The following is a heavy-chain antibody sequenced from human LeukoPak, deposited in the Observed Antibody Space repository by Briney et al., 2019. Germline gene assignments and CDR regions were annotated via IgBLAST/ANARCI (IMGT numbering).Heavy chain of an antibody. CDR1: GYTFTSYD. CDR3: ARYDFWSGYNLFDI. CDR2: MNPNSGNT. D-gene: IGHD3-3*01. V-gene: IGHV1-8*01. Sequence: ASVKVSCKASGYTFTSYDINWVRQATGQGLEWMGWMNPNSGNTGYAQKFQGRVTMTRNTSISTAYMELSSLRSEDTAVYYCARYDFWSGYNLFDIWGQGTMVTVSS. J-gene: IGHJ3*02.